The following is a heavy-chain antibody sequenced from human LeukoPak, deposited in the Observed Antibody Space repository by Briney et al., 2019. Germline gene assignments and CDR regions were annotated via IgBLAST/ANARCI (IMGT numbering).Heavy chain of an antibody. V-gene: IGHV4-34*01. CDR2: INHRGST. CDR3: ARSYRRYYYDTTGYYLIAY. J-gene: IGHJ4*02. CDR1: GGSFSGYY. D-gene: IGHD3-22*01. Sequence: SETLSLTCGVYGGSFSGYYWTCIRQSPGKGLEWIGEINHRGSTNYNPSLESRVTIALDTSNNQFSLRRNSVTAADTAVYYCARSYRRYYYDTTGYYLIAYWGQGTLVTVSS.